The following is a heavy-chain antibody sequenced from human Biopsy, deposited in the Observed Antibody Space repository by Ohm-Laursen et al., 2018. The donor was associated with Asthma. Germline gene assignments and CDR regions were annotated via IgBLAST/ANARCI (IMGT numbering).Heavy chain of an antibody. D-gene: IGHD3-22*01. CDR1: YGSITSGGYY. J-gene: IGHJ4*02. Sequence: SQTLSLTCTVSYGSITSGGYYWTWIRQPPGKGLEWIGCIYYSGSTYYNPSLKSRVSISIDTSKNQFSLKLSSVTAADTAVYYCARAQDYYDSRGYYRSFDYWGQGTLVTVSS. CDR2: IYYSGST. CDR3: ARAQDYYDSRGYYRSFDY. V-gene: IGHV4-31*03.